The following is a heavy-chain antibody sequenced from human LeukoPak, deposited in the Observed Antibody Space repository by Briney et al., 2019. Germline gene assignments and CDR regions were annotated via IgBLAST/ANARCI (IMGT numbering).Heavy chain of an antibody. D-gene: IGHD3-9*01. J-gene: IGHJ4*02. Sequence: SETLSLTCTVSGGSLSGHFWSWFRRPPGKGLESIGYIHSSGSTNYNPSYKSRVTVSLEMSKNQFSLSLSSVTAADTAVYYCARDPGDTDWYNSDFWGQGILVTVSS. CDR3: ARDPGDTDWYNSDF. CDR2: IHSSGST. CDR1: GGSLSGHF. V-gene: IGHV4-59*11.